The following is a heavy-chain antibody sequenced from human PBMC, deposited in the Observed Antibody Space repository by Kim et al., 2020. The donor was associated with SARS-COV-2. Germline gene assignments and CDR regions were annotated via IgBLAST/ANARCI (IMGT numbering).Heavy chain of an antibody. CDR1: GGSFSGYY. V-gene: IGHV4-34*01. CDR2: INHSGST. J-gene: IGHJ6*02. Sequence: SETMSLTCAVYGGSFSGYYWSWIRQPPGKGLEWIGEINHSGSTNYNPSLKSRVTISVDTSKNQFSLKLSSVTAADTAVYYCARGTVESVADHDYYYYYGMDVWGQGTTVTVSS. CDR3: ARGTVESVADHDYYYYYGMDV. D-gene: IGHD6-19*01.